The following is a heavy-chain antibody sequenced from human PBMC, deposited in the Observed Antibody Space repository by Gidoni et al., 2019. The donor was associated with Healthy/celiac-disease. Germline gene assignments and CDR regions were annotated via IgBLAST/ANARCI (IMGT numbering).Heavy chain of an antibody. J-gene: IGHJ4*02. CDR2: IYYSGST. V-gene: IGHV4-39*01. CDR3: ARLRYYYDSSGYFRGGHYFDY. CDR1: GGSISSSSYY. Sequence: QLQLKESGPGLVKPSETLSPTCTVSGGSISSSSYYWGWIRQPPGKGLEWIGSIYYSGSTYYNPSLKSRVTISVDTSKNQFSLKLSSVTAADTAVYYCARLRYYYDSSGYFRGGHYFDYWGQGTLVTVSS. D-gene: IGHD3-22*01.